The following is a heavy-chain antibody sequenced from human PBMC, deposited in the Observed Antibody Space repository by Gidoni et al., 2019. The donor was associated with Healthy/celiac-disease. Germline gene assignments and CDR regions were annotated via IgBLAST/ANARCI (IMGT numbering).Heavy chain of an antibody. CDR3: ARALNPTVTTALQH. V-gene: IGHV3-33*01. D-gene: IGHD4-17*01. CDR1: GFTFSSYG. Sequence: QVQLVESGGGVVQPGRSLRLSCAASGFTFSSYGMHWVRQAPGKGLEWVAVIWYDGSNKYYADSVKGRFTISRDNSKNTLYLQMNSLRAEDTAVYYCARALNPTVTTALQHWGQGTLVTVSS. CDR2: IWYDGSNK. J-gene: IGHJ1*01.